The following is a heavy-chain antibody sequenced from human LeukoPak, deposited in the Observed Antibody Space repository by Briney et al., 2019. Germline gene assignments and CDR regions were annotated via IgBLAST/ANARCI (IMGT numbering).Heavy chain of an antibody. J-gene: IGHJ3*02. CDR2: ISAYNGNT. V-gene: IGHV1-18*01. CDR3: AKGIAVADSYAFDI. Sequence: ASVKVSCKASGGTFSSYAISWVRQAPGQGLEWMGWISAYNGNTNYAQKLQGRVTMTTDTSTSTAYMELRSLRSDDTAVYYCAKGIAVADSYAFDIWGQGTMVTVSS. CDR1: GGTFSSYA. D-gene: IGHD6-19*01.